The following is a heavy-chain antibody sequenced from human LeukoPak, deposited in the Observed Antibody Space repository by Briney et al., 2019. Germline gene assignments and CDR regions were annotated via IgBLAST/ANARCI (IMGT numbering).Heavy chain of an antibody. CDR3: ARTPTPYSSSWSRLGYMDV. CDR2: ISSSSSYI. CDR1: GFTFSSYW. J-gene: IGHJ6*03. V-gene: IGHV3-21*01. Sequence: PGGSLRLSCAASGFTFSSYWMSWVRQAPGKGLEWVSSISSSSSYIYYADSVKGRFTISRDNAKNSLYLQMNSLRAEDTAVYYCARTPTPYSSSWSRLGYMDVWGKGTTVTISS. D-gene: IGHD6-13*01.